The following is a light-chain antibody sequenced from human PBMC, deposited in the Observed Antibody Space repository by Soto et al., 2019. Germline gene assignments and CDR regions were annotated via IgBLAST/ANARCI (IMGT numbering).Light chain of an antibody. CDR1: SSDVGGYNY. CDR2: EVS. J-gene: IGLJ2*01. V-gene: IGLV2-14*01. Sequence: QSALTQPASVSGSPGQSITISCTGTSSDVGGYNYVSWYQQHPGKAPKLMIYEVSNRPSGVSDRFSASKSGNTASLTISGLQAEDEADYFCSSYTTTSTHVAFGGGTKLTVL. CDR3: SSYTTTSTHVA.